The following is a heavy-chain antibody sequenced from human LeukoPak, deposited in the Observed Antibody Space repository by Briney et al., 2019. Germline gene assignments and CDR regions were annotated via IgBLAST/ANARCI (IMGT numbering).Heavy chain of an antibody. CDR2: MNPNSGNT. CDR1: GYTFTSYD. CDR3: ARRAVGNSYYHSMDV. D-gene: IGHD6-19*01. J-gene: IGHJ6*03. V-gene: IGHV1-8*03. Sequence: ASVKVSCKASGYTFTSYDISWVRQVTGQGLEWMGWMNPNSGNTGYAQKFQGRVTITRNTSISTAFMELSSLRSEDTAVYYCARRAVGNSYYHSMDVWGKGTTVTVSS.